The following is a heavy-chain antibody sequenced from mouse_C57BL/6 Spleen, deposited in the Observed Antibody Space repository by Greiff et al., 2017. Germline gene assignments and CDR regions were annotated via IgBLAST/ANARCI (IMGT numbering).Heavy chain of an antibody. J-gene: IGHJ4*01. D-gene: IGHD2-4*01. V-gene: IGHV2-9-1*01. CDR2: IWTGGGT. CDR3: ARNWDDYDGYYYAMDY. Sequence: VKLVESGPGLVAPSQSLSITCTVSGFSLTSYAISWVRQPPGKGLEWLGVIWTGGGTNYNSALKSRLSISKDNSKSQVFLKMNSLQTDDTARYYCARNWDDYDGYYYAMDYWGQGTSVTVSS. CDR1: GFSLTSYA.